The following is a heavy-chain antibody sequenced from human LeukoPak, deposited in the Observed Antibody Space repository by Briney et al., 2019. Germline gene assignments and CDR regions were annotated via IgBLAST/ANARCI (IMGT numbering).Heavy chain of an antibody. V-gene: IGHV3-23*01. CDR3: ARVTCSDSGWHFDY. D-gene: IGHD5-12*01. CDR1: GFTFANYA. J-gene: IGHJ4*02. Sequence: PGGSLRLSCAASGFTFANYAMSWVRQAPGRGLEWVSDISGSGGSTYYADSVKGRFTISRDNSKNTLYVQMNSLRAEDTAVYYCARVTCSDSGWHFDYWGQGALVTVSS. CDR2: ISGSGGST.